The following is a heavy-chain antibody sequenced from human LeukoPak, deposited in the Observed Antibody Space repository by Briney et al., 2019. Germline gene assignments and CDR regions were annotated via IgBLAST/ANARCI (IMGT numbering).Heavy chain of an antibody. CDR1: GFTFSSYW. J-gene: IGHJ4*02. Sequence: GGSLRLSRAASGFTFSSYWMHWVRHAPGKGLVWVSRVNTDGRTTTYADSVKGRFTISRDNAKNTLFLQMNSLRVEDTAVYYCSKDLSGAHDYWGQGTVVTVSS. CDR3: SKDLSGAHDY. CDR2: VNTDGRTT. V-gene: IGHV3-74*01. D-gene: IGHD4-17*01.